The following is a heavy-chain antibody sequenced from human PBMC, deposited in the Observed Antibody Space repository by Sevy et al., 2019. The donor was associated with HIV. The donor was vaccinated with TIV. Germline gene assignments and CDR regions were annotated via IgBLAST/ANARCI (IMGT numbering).Heavy chain of an antibody. CDR1: GGTFVGHY. CDR2: INHSGTV. Sequence: TLSLTCDVFGGTFVGHYWTWIRQTPGKGLEWIGEINHSGTVNYNPSLKSRVTISVDTSNKQFSLRLNSVTAADTAVYYCAKTATVTISALDSWGQGTLVTVSS. D-gene: IGHD4-17*01. V-gene: IGHV4-34*08. CDR3: AKTATVTISALDS. J-gene: IGHJ4*02.